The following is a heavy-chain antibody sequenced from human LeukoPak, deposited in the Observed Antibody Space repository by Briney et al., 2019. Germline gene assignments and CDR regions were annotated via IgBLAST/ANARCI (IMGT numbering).Heavy chain of an antibody. CDR1: GFTFSSYT. V-gene: IGHV3-21*01. CDR3: ARDPRLVRTYSDYYYMDV. D-gene: IGHD4-23*01. Sequence: GGSLRLSCAASGFTFSSYTMNWVRQAPGEGLEWVSSITSSSSSIYYADSVEGRITISRDNARNSLYLQMNSLRAEDTAMYYCARDPRLVRTYSDYYYMDVWGKGTTVTVSS. J-gene: IGHJ6*03. CDR2: ITSSSSSI.